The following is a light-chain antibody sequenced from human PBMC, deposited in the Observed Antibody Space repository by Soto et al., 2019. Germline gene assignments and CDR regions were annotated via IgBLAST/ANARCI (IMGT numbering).Light chain of an antibody. CDR2: GTS. V-gene: IGKV3-20*01. CDR3: QQYGSSPPYT. CDR1: QSVSSSY. Sequence: EVVMRQSPATLSVSPGEGATLSCRASQSVSSSYLAWYRQNPGQAPRLLMYGTSNRAGGIPDRFSGSGSGTDFTLTISRLEPEDFAVYYCQQYGSSPPYTFGQGTKLEIK. J-gene: IGKJ2*01.